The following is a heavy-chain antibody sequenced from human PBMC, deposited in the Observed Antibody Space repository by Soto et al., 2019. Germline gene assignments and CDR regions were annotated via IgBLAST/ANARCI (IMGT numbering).Heavy chain of an antibody. CDR3: TRQPDCTSTSCLDYYYNGMDV. D-gene: IGHD2-2*01. CDR2: IRGKACSETT. J-gene: IGHJ6*02. V-gene: IGHV3-49*03. Sequence: GGSLRLSCTVSGFTFGGYAMSWFRQAPGKGLEWVWIIRGKACSETTEYAASVKGRFTFSTDDSKNIAYLQMNSLKTEDTAVYYCTRQPDCTSTSCLDYYYNGMDVWGQGTTVTVSS. CDR1: GFTFGGYA.